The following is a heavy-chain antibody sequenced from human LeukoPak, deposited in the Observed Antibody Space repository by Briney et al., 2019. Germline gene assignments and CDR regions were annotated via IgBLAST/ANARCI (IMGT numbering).Heavy chain of an antibody. CDR3: ARGPPLNPGDYDSSGYYYFDY. D-gene: IGHD3-22*01. J-gene: IGHJ4*02. Sequence: SETLSLTCAVYGGSFSGYYWSWIRQPPGKGLEWIGEINHSGSTNCNPSLKSRVTISLDMSKNQFFLMLTSVTAADTAVYYCARGPPLNPGDYDSSGYYYFDYWGQGTLVTVSS. V-gene: IGHV4-34*01. CDR1: GGSFSGYY. CDR2: INHSGST.